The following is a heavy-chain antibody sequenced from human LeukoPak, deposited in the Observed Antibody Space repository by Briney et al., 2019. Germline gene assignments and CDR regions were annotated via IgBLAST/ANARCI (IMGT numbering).Heavy chain of an antibody. D-gene: IGHD3-10*01. J-gene: IGHJ4*02. CDR2: ISAYNGNT. CDR1: GYTFTSYG. Sequence: EASVKVSCKASGYTFTSYGISWGRQAPGQGLECRGWISAYNGNTNYAQKLQGRVTMTTDTSTSTAYMELRSLRSDDTAVYYCARDLGYYGSGSYYLDYWGQGTLVTVSS. CDR3: ARDLGYYGSGSYYLDY. V-gene: IGHV1-18*01.